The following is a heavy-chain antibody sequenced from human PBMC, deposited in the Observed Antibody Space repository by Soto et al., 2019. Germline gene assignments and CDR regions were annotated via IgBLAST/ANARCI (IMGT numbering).Heavy chain of an antibody. CDR2: IRSKAYGGTT. Sequence: GGSLRLSCTASGFTFGDYAMSWFRQAPGKGLEWVGFIRSKAYGGTTEYAASVKGRFTISRDDSKSIAYLQMNSLKTEDTAVYYCTREPLISYYYYGMDVWGQGTTVTVSS. CDR3: TREPLISYYYYGMDV. CDR1: GFTFGDYA. D-gene: IGHD3-16*01. V-gene: IGHV3-49*03. J-gene: IGHJ6*02.